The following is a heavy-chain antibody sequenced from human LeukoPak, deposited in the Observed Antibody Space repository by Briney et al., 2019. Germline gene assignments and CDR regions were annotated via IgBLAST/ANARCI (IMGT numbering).Heavy chain of an antibody. CDR3: AKKTIVGDTVDAFDI. D-gene: IGHD1-26*01. CDR2: IRYDGFNK. CDR1: GFTFSNYG. V-gene: IGHV3-30*02. J-gene: IGHJ3*02. Sequence: GGSLRLSCAASGFTFSNYGMHWVRQAPGKGLEWVASIRYDGFNKYYADSLKGRFTTCRDNSTNTLYMQMNSLRAEATDVYYCAKKTIVGDTVDAFDIWGQGTMVIVSS.